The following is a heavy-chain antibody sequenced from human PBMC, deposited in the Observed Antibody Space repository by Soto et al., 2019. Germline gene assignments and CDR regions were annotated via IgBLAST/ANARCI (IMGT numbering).Heavy chain of an antibody. CDR1: GYTFTGYY. J-gene: IGHJ3*02. Sequence: GASVKVSCKASGYTFTGYYMHWVRQAPGQGLEWMGWINPNSGGTNYAQKFQGWVTMTRDTSISTAYMELSRLRSDDTAVYYCARGTFITGTSGGNDAFDIWGQGTMVPVSS. D-gene: IGHD1-20*01. V-gene: IGHV1-2*04. CDR3: ARGTFITGTSGGNDAFDI. CDR2: INPNSGGT.